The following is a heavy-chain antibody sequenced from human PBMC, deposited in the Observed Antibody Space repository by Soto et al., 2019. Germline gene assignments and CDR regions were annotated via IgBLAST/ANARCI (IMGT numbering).Heavy chain of an antibody. CDR3: ANDCSSTSCYSKYGMDV. Sequence: SVKVSCKASGGTFSSYAISWVRQAPGQGLEWMGGIIPIFGTANYAQKFQGRVTITADESTSTAYMELSSLRSEDTAVYYCANDCSSTSCYSKYGMDVWGQGTSVTVSS. CDR2: IIPIFGTA. D-gene: IGHD2-2*01. J-gene: IGHJ6*02. CDR1: GGTFSSYA. V-gene: IGHV1-69*13.